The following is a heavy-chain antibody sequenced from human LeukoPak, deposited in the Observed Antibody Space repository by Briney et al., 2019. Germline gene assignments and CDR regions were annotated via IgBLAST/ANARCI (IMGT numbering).Heavy chain of an antibody. Sequence: PSETLSLTCTVSGGSISSYYWSWIRQPAGKGLERIGRIYTSGSTNYNPSLKSRVTMSVDTSKNQFSLKLSSVTAADTAVYYCASTPYEVVVGAIQFDYWGQGTLVTVSS. CDR1: GGSISSYY. CDR3: ASTPYEVVVGAIQFDY. CDR2: IYTSGST. D-gene: IGHD1-26*01. V-gene: IGHV4-4*07. J-gene: IGHJ4*02.